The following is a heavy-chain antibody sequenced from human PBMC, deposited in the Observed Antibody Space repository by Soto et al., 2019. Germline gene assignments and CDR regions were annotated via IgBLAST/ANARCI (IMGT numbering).Heavy chain of an antibody. CDR3: ARLVGSSTSCGAFDI. J-gene: IGHJ3*02. CDR1: GFTFSSYG. V-gene: IGHV3-30*03. CDR2: ISYDGSNK. Sequence: QVQLVESGGGVVQPGRSLRLSCAASGFTFSSYGMHWVRQAPGKGLEWVAVISYDGSNKYYADSVKGRFTISRDNSKNTLYMQMNILRAEDTAVYYCARLVGSSTSCGAFDIWGQGTMVTVSS. D-gene: IGHD2-2*01.